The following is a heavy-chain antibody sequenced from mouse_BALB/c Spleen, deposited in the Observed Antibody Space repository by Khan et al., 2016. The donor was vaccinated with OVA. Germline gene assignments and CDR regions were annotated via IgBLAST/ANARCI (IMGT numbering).Heavy chain of an antibody. CDR1: GYSITSDYA. V-gene: IGHV3-2*02. J-gene: IGHJ4*01. CDR2: ISYSGST. D-gene: IGHD4-1*01. Sequence: QLQESGPGLVKPSQSLSLTCTVAGYSITSDYAWNWIRQFPGNKLEWMGYISYSGSTGYNPSLKSRISITRDTSKNQSFLPLNSVTTEDTATYYCASELGRYYAMDYWGQGTSVTVSS. CDR3: ASELGRYYAMDY.